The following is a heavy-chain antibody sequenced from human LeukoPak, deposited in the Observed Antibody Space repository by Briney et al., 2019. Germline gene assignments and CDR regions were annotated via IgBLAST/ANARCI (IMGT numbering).Heavy chain of an antibody. D-gene: IGHD6-19*01. CDR1: GFTFSSYG. CDR3: ARVVAVAGTFR. J-gene: IGHJ4*02. CDR2: ISGSGGST. V-gene: IGHV3-23*01. Sequence: GGSLRLSCAASGFTFSSYGMSWVRQAPGKGLEWVSAISGSGGSTYYADSVKGRFTISRGNSKNSLYLQMNSLRAEDTAVYYCARVVAVAGTFRWGQGTLVTVSS.